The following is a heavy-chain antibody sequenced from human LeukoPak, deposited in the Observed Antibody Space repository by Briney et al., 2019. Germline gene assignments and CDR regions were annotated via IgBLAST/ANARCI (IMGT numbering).Heavy chain of an antibody. D-gene: IGHD1-26*01. CDR1: GFTFSSYA. Sequence: PGGSLRLSCAASGFTFSSYAMHWVRQAPGKGLEWVAVISYDGSNKYYADSVKGRFTISRDNSKNTLYLQMNSLRAEDTAVYYCARGEGAWAIDYWGQGTLVTVSS. CDR2: ISYDGSNK. V-gene: IGHV3-30-3*01. CDR3: ARGEGAWAIDY. J-gene: IGHJ4*02.